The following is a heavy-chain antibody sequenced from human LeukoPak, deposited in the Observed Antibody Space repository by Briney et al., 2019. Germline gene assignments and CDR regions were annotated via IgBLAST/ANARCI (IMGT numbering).Heavy chain of an antibody. CDR3: ARGQPGTYDSSGYYTPFDY. Sequence: ASVKVSCKASGGTFSSYAISWVRQAPGQGLEWMGGIIPIFGTANYAQKFQGRVTITTDESTSTAYMELSSLRAEDTAVYYCARGQPGTYDSSGYYTPFDYWGQGTLVTVSS. CDR1: GGTFSSYA. V-gene: IGHV1-69*05. D-gene: IGHD3-22*01. CDR2: IIPIFGTA. J-gene: IGHJ4*02.